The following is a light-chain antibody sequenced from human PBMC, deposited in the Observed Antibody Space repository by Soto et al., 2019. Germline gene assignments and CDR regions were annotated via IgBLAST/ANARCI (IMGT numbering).Light chain of an antibody. CDR2: DAS. J-gene: IGKJ3*01. V-gene: IGKV3-11*01. Sequence: ERVMTQSPATLCLSPGERATLSCRASQSVSRNLAWYQQKPGQAPRLLIYDASNRATGIPARFSGSGSVTDFTLTISSLEPEDFAVYYCQQRSNWATFGPGTKVDI. CDR1: QSVSRN. CDR3: QQRSNWAT.